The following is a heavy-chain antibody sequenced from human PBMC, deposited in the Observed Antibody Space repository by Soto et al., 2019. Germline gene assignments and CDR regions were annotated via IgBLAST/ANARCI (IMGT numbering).Heavy chain of an antibody. J-gene: IGHJ4*02. D-gene: IGHD2-15*01. CDR3: AKYRRTDAEGYSFHY. V-gene: IGHV4-59*01. Sequence: VQLQESGPGLVRPLETLSLTCALSGDSISGYYWSWIRQSPGKGLEWIGFIYYTGITNYNPSLKRRVTMSVDTSKNQFSLRLSSVTAADTAVYFCAKYRRTDAEGYSFHYWGQGALVTVSS. CDR1: GDSISGYY. CDR2: IYYTGIT.